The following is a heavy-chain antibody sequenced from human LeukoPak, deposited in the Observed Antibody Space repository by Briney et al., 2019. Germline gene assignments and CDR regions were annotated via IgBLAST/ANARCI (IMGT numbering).Heavy chain of an antibody. CDR3: ARVESWEHSGSSQDVFDI. V-gene: IGHV1-46*01. CDR2: INPSGGST. J-gene: IGHJ3*02. Sequence: ASVTVSCKASGYTFTNYYMHWVRQAPGQGLEWMGLINPSGGSTSYAQKFQGRVSMTRDMSTSTVYMELSSLRSEDTAVYYCARVESWEHSGSSQDVFDIWGQGTMVIVSS. D-gene: IGHD1-26*01. CDR1: GYTFTNYY.